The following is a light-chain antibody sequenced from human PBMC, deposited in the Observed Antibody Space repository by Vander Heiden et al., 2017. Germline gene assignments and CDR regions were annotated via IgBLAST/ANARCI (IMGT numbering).Light chain of an antibody. Sequence: DIVMTQSPDSLAVSLGERATINCKSSQSVLYSSNNKNYLAWYQQKPGQPPKLLIYWASTREYGVPDRFSGSGSGTDFTLTISSLQAEDVAVYYCQQEYSTPRPFGQGTKVDIK. J-gene: IGKJ2*01. V-gene: IGKV4-1*01. CDR3: QQEYSTPRP. CDR2: WAS. CDR1: QSVLYSSNNKNY.